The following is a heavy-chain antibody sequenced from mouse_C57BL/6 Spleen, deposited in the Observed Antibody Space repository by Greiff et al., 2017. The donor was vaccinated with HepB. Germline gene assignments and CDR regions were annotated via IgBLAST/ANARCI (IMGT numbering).Heavy chain of an antibody. D-gene: IGHD3-1*01. Sequence: QVQLQQSGPELVKPGASVKISCKASGYAFSSSWMNWVKQRPGKGLEWIGRICPGDGDTNYNGKFKGKATLTADKSSSTAYMQLSSLTSEDSAVYFCARSGTRWYFDVWGTGTTVTVSS. CDR2: ICPGDGDT. J-gene: IGHJ1*03. CDR1: GYAFSSSW. CDR3: ARSGTRWYFDV. V-gene: IGHV1-82*01.